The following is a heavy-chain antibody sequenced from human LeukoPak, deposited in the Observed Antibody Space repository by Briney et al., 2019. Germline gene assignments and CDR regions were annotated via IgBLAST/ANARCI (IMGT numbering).Heavy chain of an antibody. Sequence: GGSLRLSCAASGFTVSSNYMSWVRQAPGKGLEWVSVIYSGGSTYYADSVKGRLTISRDNSKNTLYLQMNSLRAEDTAVYYCARETLIVGASYFDYWGQGTLVTVSS. J-gene: IGHJ4*02. CDR3: ARETLIVGASYFDY. D-gene: IGHD1-26*01. CDR1: GFTVSSNY. V-gene: IGHV3-66*01. CDR2: IYSGGST.